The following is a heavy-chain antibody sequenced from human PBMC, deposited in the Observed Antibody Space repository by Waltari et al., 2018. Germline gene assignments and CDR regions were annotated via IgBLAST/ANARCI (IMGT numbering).Heavy chain of an antibody. J-gene: IGHJ6*02. CDR1: GGSISSYY. D-gene: IGHD3-22*01. V-gene: IGHV4-59*01. CDR2: ISDTGSA. CDR3: ARFEYYDSSGDQIYHYYGMDV. Sequence: QVQLQESGPGLVKPSETLSLTCTVSGGSISSYYWSWIRQPPGKGLEWIGYISDTGSAEYNPSLESRVTISVDTSKNQVSLEMNYVTAADTAVYYCARFEYYDSSGDQIYHYYGMDVWGQGTAVTVSS.